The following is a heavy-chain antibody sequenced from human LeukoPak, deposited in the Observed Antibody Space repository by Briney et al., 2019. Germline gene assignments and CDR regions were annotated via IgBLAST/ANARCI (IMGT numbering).Heavy chain of an antibody. V-gene: IGHV1-69*05. CDR1: GGTFSSYA. CDR2: IIPIFGTA. D-gene: IGHD3-10*01. J-gene: IGHJ4*02. Sequence: SVKVSCKASGGTFSSYAISWVRQAPGQGLEWMGRIIPIFGTANYAQKFQGRVTITTGESTSTAYMELSSLRSEDTAVYYCARGVSGFGELLYYFDYWGQGTLVTVSS. CDR3: ARGVSGFGELLYYFDY.